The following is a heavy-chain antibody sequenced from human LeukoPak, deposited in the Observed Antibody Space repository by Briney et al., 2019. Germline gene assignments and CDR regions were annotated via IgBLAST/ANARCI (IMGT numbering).Heavy chain of an antibody. Sequence: ASVKVSCKASGYTFTSYYMHWVRQAPGQGLEWMEIINPSGGSTSYAQKFQGRVTMTRDTSTSTVYMELSSLRSEDTAVYYCARGAAAGTFSGDYFDYWGQGTLVTVSS. V-gene: IGHV1-46*01. D-gene: IGHD6-13*01. CDR1: GYTFTSYY. J-gene: IGHJ4*02. CDR3: ARGAAAGTFSGDYFDY. CDR2: INPSGGST.